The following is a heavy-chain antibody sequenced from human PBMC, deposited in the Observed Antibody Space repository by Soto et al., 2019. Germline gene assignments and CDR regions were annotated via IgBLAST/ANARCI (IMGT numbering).Heavy chain of an antibody. D-gene: IGHD1-26*01. CDR3: AKNLYTGTYYNFDS. CDR2: MTVNGDVT. J-gene: IGHJ4*02. V-gene: IGHV3-23*01. CDR1: GFTFNNYA. Sequence: GGSLRLSCAASGFTFNNYAMSWLRQAPGKRLEWVSTMTVNGDVTYYANSVQGRFTISRDNSRKILYLQMSSLRAGDTAIYYCAKNLYTGTYYNFDSWGQGTLVTVSS.